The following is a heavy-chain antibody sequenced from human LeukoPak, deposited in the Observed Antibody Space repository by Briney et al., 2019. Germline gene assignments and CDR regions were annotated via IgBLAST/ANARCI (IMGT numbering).Heavy chain of an antibody. D-gene: IGHD6-13*01. CDR1: GGSFSGYY. Sequence: SETLSLTCAVYGGSFSGYYWSWIRQPPGKGLEWIGEINHSGSTNYNPSLKSRVTISVDTSKNQFSLKLNSVTAADTAVYYCARGLRIAAAVFYYYYGMDVWGQGTTVTVSS. CDR3: ARGLRIAAAVFYYYYGMDV. J-gene: IGHJ6*02. CDR2: INHSGST. V-gene: IGHV4-34*01.